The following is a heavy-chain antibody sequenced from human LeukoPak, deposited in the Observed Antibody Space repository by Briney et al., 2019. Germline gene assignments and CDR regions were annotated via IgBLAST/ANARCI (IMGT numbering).Heavy chain of an antibody. CDR1: GFTFNSYA. D-gene: IGHD6-19*01. V-gene: IGHV4-34*01. CDR2: IDHSESA. J-gene: IGHJ4*02. CDR3: ARRYSSGFYYFDY. Sequence: PGGSLRLSCAASGFTFNSYATTWVRQAPGKGLEWIGEIDHSESANHSPSLKSRLTMSVDTSKSQFSLRLNSVTAADTATYYCARRYSSGFYYFDYWGQGALVTVSS.